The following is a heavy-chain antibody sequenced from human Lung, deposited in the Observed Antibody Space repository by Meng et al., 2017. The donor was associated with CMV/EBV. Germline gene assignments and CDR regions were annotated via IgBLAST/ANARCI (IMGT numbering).Heavy chain of an antibody. D-gene: IGHD2-2*01. CDR2: ISSSSSYI. V-gene: IGHV3-21*01. CDR3: ARVVVPATLGMDV. Sequence: LTXAASEFSFSNYAMSWVRQAPGKGLEWVSSISSSSSYIYYADSVKGRFTISRDNAKNSLYLQMNSLRAEDTAVYYCARVVVPATLGMDVWGPWTX. CDR1: EFSFSNYA. J-gene: IGHJ6*02.